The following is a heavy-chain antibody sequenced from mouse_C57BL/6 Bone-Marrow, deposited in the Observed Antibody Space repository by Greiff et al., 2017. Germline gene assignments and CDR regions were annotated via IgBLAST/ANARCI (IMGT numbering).Heavy chain of an antibody. Sequence: QVHVKQSGAELARPGASVKMSCKASGYTFTSYTMHWVKQRPGQGLEWIGYINPSSGYTKYNQKFKDKATLTADKSSSTAYMQLRSLTSEDSSVYYCANLRYYFDYCGQGTTLTVSS. V-gene: IGHV1-4*01. CDR3: ANLRYYFDY. D-gene: IGHD3-2*02. J-gene: IGHJ2*01. CDR1: GYTFTSYT. CDR2: INPSSGYT.